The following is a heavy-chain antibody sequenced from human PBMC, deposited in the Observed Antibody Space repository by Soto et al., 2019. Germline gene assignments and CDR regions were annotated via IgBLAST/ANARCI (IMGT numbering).Heavy chain of an antibody. CDR1: GGSISSSNW. CDR2: IYHSGST. Sequence: SETLSLTCAVSGGSISSSNWWSWVRQPPGKGLEWIGEIYHSGSTNYNPSLKSRVTISVDKSKNQFSLKLSSVTAADTAVYYCARGDYYGPGSYAIDYWGQETLVPVSP. D-gene: IGHD3-10*01. J-gene: IGHJ4*02. CDR3: ARGDYYGPGSYAIDY. V-gene: IGHV4-4*02.